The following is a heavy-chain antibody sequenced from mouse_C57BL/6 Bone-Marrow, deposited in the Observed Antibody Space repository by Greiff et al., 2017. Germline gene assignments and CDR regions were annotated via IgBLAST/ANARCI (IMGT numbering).Heavy chain of an antibody. J-gene: IGHJ2*01. CDR1: GYTFTDYN. CDR2: INPNYGTT. V-gene: IGHV1-39*01. CDR3: ARTETGYYFDF. Sequence: EVQLVESGPELVKPGASVKISCKASGYTFTDYNMNWVKQSNGKSLEWIGVINPNYGTTSYNQKFKGKDTLTVDQSSSTAYMQLNSLTSEDSAVXYCARTETGYYFDFWGTGTTLTVSS. D-gene: IGHD4-1*01.